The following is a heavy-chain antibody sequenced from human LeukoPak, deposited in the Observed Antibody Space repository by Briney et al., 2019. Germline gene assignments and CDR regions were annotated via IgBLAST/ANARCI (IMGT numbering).Heavy chain of an antibody. CDR3: ARDYFTAVAGSGSYFDY. J-gene: IGHJ4*02. Sequence: PGGSLRLSCAASGISFSLYALHWVRQAPGKGLEWVAVISSDGRNKYYTDSVKGRFSVSRDNSKNTLYLHMSSLRTEDSAIYYCARDYFTAVAGSGSYFDYWGQGTLVTVSS. CDR1: GISFSLYA. CDR2: ISSDGRNK. V-gene: IGHV3-30*04. D-gene: IGHD6-19*01.